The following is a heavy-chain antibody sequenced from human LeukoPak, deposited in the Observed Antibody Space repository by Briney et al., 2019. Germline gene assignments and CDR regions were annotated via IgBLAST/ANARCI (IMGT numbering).Heavy chain of an antibody. D-gene: IGHD5-24*01. CDR2: IYPGDSDT. CDR3: ARRRRDGYNYGYYFDY. Sequence: GESLKISCKGSGYSFTSYWIGWVRQMPGKGLEWMGIIYPGDSDTRYSPSFQGQVTISADKSISTAYLQWSSLKASDTAMYCCARRRRDGYNYGYYFDYWGQGTLVTVSS. V-gene: IGHV5-51*01. CDR1: GYSFTSYW. J-gene: IGHJ4*02.